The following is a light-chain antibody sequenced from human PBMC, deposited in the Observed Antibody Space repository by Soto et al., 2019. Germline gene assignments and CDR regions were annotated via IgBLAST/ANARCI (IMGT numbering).Light chain of an antibody. CDR3: ETRDSNTRV. CDR1: SGHSSYI. J-gene: IGLJ2*01. CDR2: LEGSGSY. V-gene: IGLV4-60*03. Sequence: QSVLTQSSSASASLGSSVKLTCTLSSGHSSYIIAWHQQQPGKAPRYLMKLEGSGSYNKGSGPPDCFSGSSAGADRYLTISNLQSEDEANYHRETRDSNTRVFGVETQLTVL.